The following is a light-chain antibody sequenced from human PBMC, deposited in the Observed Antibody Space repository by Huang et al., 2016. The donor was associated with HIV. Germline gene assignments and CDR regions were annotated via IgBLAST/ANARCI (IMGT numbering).Light chain of an antibody. CDR1: QSFLYFANNKNY. CDR2: WAS. Sequence: DIVMTQSPDSLAVSLGERATINCKSSQSFLYFANNKNYLAWYQQKPGQPPKLLIYWASTRECGVPDRFSGSGSGTDFTLTISGLQAEDVAVYYCQQYYNTPYTFGQGTKLEIK. V-gene: IGKV4-1*01. CDR3: QQYYNTPYT. J-gene: IGKJ2*01.